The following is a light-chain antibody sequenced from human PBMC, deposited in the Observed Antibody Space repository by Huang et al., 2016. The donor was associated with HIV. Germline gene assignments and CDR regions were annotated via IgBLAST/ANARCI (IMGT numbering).Light chain of an antibody. CDR1: RAISNS. V-gene: IGKV1-NL1*01. CDR3: QQYYNTTLS. CDR2: AAS. J-gene: IGKJ4*01. Sequence: DIHMTQSPSPLSASVGDRITITCRASRAISNSLAWYQQQPGKAPQLLVYAASRLQGGVPSRFSGSGSRTDYPLTISSLQPEDSATYYCQQYYNTTLSFGGGTKVEIK.